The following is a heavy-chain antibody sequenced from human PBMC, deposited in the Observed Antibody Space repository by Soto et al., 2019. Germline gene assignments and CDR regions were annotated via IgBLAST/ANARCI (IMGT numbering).Heavy chain of an antibody. D-gene: IGHD3-10*01. CDR3: ARGGYDGSGSPYPAY. CDR2: IYYFGST. Sequence: SETLSLTCSVSGGSMSEYFWSWIRQSPGKGLEWIGYIYYFGSTDYNPSLKSRVTISVDTSKRQFSLRLTSVTAADTAVYYCARGGYDGSGSPYPAYWGPGTQVTVSS. J-gene: IGHJ4*02. CDR1: GGSMSEYF. V-gene: IGHV4-59*01.